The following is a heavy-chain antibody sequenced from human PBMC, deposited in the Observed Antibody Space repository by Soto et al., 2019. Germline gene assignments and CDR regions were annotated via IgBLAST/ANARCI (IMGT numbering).Heavy chain of an antibody. V-gene: IGHV3-33*01. CDR2: IWYDGSNK. CDR1: GFTFSSYG. Sequence: PGGSLRLSCAASGFTFSSYGMHWVRQAPGKGLEWVAVIWYDGSNKYYADSVKGRFTISRDNSKNTLYLQMNSLRAEDTAVYYCARGVRPYDSSGYGSDYWGQGTLVTVSS. CDR3: ARGVRPYDSSGYGSDY. D-gene: IGHD3-22*01. J-gene: IGHJ4*02.